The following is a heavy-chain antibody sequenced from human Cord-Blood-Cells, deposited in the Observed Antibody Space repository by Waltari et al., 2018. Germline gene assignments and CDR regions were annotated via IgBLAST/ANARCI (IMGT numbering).Heavy chain of an antibody. CDR2: INHIGST. D-gene: IGHD6-13*01. J-gene: IGHJ4*02. V-gene: IGHV4-34*01. CDR1: GGSFSGYY. CDR3: ARGLAIAAAGNRGLGY. Sequence: QVPLQQWGAGLLKPSETMSLTCAVYGGSFSGYYWSWIRQPPGKGLEWIGEINHIGSTNYNPSLKSRVTRSVDTAKSQFSLKLSSVTAADTAVYYCARGLAIAAAGNRGLGYWGQGTLVTVSS.